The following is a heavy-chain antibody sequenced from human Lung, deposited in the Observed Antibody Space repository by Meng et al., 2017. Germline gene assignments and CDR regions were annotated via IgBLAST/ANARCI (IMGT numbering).Heavy chain of an antibody. CDR2: ISAYNGNT. CDR3: VSERGGGSFDY. D-gene: IGHD3-10*01. CDR1: GYTFTTYG. Sequence: QVQVAQSGAEVKEPGASVKVSCKASGYTFTTYGLSWVRQAPGQGLEWMGWISAYNGNTKYAQKVQGRVTMTRDTSTTTAYMELRNLRSDDTAVYYCVSERGGGSFDYWGQGTLVTVSS. J-gene: IGHJ4*02. V-gene: IGHV1-18*01.